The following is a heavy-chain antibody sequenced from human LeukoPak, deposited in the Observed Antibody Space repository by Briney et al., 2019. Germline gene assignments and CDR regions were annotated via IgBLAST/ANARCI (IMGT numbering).Heavy chain of an antibody. CDR1: GGSFSGYY. D-gene: IGHD1-26*01. Sequence: SETLSLTCAVYGGSFSGYYWSWIRQPPGKGLEWIGEINHSGSTNYNPSLKSRVTISVDTSKNQFSLKLSSVTAADTAVYYCARDLNAGEFDYWGQGTLVTVSS. V-gene: IGHV4-34*01. J-gene: IGHJ4*02. CDR2: INHSGST. CDR3: ARDLNAGEFDY.